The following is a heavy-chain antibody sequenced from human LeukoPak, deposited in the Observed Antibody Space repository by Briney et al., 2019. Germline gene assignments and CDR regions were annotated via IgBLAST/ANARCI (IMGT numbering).Heavy chain of an antibody. CDR1: AFTFNNYW. Sequence: PGGSLRLSCEASAFTFNNYWMHWVRQAPGKGLVWVSRIKGDGSSTNYADSVRGRFTISRDNAKNTVYLQMNTLRAEDTALYYCTRERFCSGITCYTNNNYFDLWGQGTLVTVSS. V-gene: IGHV3-74*01. CDR2: IKGDGSST. J-gene: IGHJ4*02. CDR3: TRERFCSGITCYTNNNYFDL. D-gene: IGHD3-3*01.